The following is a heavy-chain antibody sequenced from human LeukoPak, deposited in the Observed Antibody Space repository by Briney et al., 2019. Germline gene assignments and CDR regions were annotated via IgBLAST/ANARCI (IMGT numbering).Heavy chain of an antibody. J-gene: IGHJ4*02. D-gene: IGHD4-23*01. CDR2: IYNSET. V-gene: IGHV4-39*01. CDR3: ARHRYFGGNFADS. CDR1: GGSISSSSYR. Sequence: SSETLSLTCTVSGGSISSSSYRWGWIRQPPGKGLEWIGSIYNSETSYNPSLKSRVTISVDTSKNWISLKLSSVTAADTAVYYCARHRYFGGNFADSWGQGTLVTVPS.